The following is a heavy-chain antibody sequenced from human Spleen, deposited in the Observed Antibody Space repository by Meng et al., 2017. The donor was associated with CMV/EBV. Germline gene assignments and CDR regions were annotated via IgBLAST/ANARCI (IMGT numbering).Heavy chain of an antibody. CDR1: GFTFSDYY. V-gene: IGHV3-11*04. CDR2: ISSSGSII. D-gene: IGHD3-10*01. CDR3: ARTYYYGSGNYGMDV. J-gene: IGHJ6*02. Sequence: GESLKISCAASGFTFSDYYMNWVRQAPGKGLEWLSYISSSGSIIYYADSVKGRFTISRDNAKNSLYVQMNSLRAEDTAVYYCARTYYYGSGNYGMDVWGQGTTVTVSS.